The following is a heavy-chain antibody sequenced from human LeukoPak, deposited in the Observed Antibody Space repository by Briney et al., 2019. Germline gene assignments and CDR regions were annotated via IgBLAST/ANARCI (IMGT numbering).Heavy chain of an antibody. Sequence: SVKVSCKASGGTFSSYAISWVRQAPGQGLEWMGGIIPIFGTANYAQKFQGRVTITADESTSTAYMELSSLRSEDTAVYYCASYSRDGSGSYSDYWGQGTLVTVSS. CDR3: ASYSRDGSGSYSDY. D-gene: IGHD3-10*01. CDR1: GGTFSSYA. J-gene: IGHJ4*02. V-gene: IGHV1-69*13. CDR2: IIPIFGTA.